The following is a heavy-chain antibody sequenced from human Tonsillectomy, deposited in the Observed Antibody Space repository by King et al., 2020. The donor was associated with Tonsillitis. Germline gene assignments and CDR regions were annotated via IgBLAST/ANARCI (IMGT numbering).Heavy chain of an antibody. CDR3: AKDRRMTTVTNFDY. J-gene: IGHJ4*02. CDR2: ISGGGGST. CDR1: GFTFSSYA. D-gene: IGHD4-17*01. Sequence: QLQESGGGLVQPGGSLRLSCAASGFTFSSYAMSWVRQAPGKGLEWVSAISGGGGSTYYADSVKGRFTISRDNSKNTLYLQMNSLRAEDTAVYYCAKDRRMTTVTNFDYWGQGTLVTVSS. V-gene: IGHV3-23*01.